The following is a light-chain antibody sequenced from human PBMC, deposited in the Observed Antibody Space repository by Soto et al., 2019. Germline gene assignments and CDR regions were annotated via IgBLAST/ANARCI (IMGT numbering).Light chain of an antibody. CDR1: SSNIGAGYD. J-gene: IGLJ3*02. Sequence: TVVTQPPSVSGAPGQRITISCTGSSSNIGAGYDVHWYQQLPGTAPKLLIYGNSNRPSGVPDRFSGSKSGTSASLAITGLQAEDEADYYCQSYDSSLSALFGGGTKLTVL. V-gene: IGLV1-40*01. CDR2: GNS. CDR3: QSYDSSLSAL.